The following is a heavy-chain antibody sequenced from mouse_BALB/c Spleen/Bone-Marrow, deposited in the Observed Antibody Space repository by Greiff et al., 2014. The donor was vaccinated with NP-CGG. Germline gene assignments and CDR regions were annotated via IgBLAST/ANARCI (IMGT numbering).Heavy chain of an antibody. CDR1: GFTFSSYA. V-gene: IGHV5-6-5*01. J-gene: IGHJ4*01. Sequence: VQLKESGGGLVKPGGSLKLSCAASGFTFSSYAMSWVRQTPEKRLEWVASISSGGSTYYPDSVKGRFTISRDNARNILYLQTSSLRSEDTAMYYCAREGGTTAHYYAMDYWGQGTSVTVSS. D-gene: IGHD1-2*01. CDR2: ISSGGST. CDR3: AREGGTTAHYYAMDY.